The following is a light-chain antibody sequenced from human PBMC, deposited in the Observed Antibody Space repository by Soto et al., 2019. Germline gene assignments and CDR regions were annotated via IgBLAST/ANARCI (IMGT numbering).Light chain of an antibody. CDR3: QQYNNWPPPVT. V-gene: IGKV3-15*01. CDR2: GAS. J-gene: IGKJ5*01. CDR1: QSVSTN. Sequence: EIVMTQSPATLSASPGERATLSCRASQSVSTNLAWYQQKPGQAPRLVIYGASTRVTDIPARFSGSGSGTEFTLTISSLQSEDFAVYYCQQYNNWPPPVTFGQGTRLEIK.